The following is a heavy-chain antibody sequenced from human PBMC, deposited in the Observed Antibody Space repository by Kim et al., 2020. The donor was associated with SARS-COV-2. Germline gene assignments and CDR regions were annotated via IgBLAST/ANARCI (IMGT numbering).Heavy chain of an antibody. J-gene: IGHJ5*02. V-gene: IGHV3-30*01. CDR3: ARDGDCGGGECWFDP. D-gene: IGHD2-21*01. Sequence: DSVKGRFTISRDNSKNTLYLQMNSLRAEDTAVYYCARDGDCGGGECWFDPWGQGTLVTVSS.